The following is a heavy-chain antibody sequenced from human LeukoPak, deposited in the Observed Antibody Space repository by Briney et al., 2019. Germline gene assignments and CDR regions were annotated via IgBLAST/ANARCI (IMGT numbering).Heavy chain of an antibody. CDR1: GGSFSGYY. J-gene: IGHJ6*03. Sequence: SETLSLTCAVYGGSFSGYYWSWIRQPPGKGREWIGEINHSGSTNYNPSLKSRVTISVDTSKNQFSLKLSSVTAADTAVYYCARGHGLGVYYYYYMDVWGKGTTVTVSS. CDR3: ARGHGLGVYYYYYMDV. V-gene: IGHV4-34*01. D-gene: IGHD3-16*01. CDR2: INHSGST.